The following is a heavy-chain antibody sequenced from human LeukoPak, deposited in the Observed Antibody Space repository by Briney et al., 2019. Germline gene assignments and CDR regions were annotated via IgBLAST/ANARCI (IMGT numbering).Heavy chain of an antibody. D-gene: IGHD1-26*01. J-gene: IGHJ4*02. V-gene: IGHV3-73*01. Sequence: GGSLRLSCAASGFTFSGSAMHWVRQASGKGLEWVGRIRSKANSYATAYAASVKGRFTISRDDSKNTAYLQMNSLKTEDTAVYYCTSGRVGAINFDYWGQGTLVTVSS. CDR2: IRSKANSYAT. CDR1: GFTFSGSA. CDR3: TSGRVGAINFDY.